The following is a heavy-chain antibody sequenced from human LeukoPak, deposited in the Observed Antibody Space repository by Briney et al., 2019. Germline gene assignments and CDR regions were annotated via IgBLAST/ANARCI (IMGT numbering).Heavy chain of an antibody. J-gene: IGHJ4*02. Sequence: SQTLSLTCTVSGDSISSGRYYWSWIRQPAGKGLEWIGRIYTSGSTNYNPSLKSRVTMSVDTSKNQFSLKLSSVTAADTAVYYCARTSPEYYFDYWGQGTLVTVSS. V-gene: IGHV4-61*02. CDR1: GDSISSGRYY. CDR3: ARTSPEYYFDY. CDR2: IYTSGST.